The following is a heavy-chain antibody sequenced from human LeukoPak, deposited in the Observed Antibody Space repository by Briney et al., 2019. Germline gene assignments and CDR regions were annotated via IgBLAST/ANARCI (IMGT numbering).Heavy chain of an antibody. V-gene: IGHV1-2*02. CDR3: AREYKISGTSGRGYFDY. Sequence: GASVKVSCKASGYSFTGHYMHWVRQAPGQGLEWMGWINPKSGGTNYAQKFQGRVTMTRDTSISTVYMELSSLRSEDTAVYYCAREYKISGTSGRGYFDYWGQGTLVTVSS. CDR2: INPKSGGT. CDR1: GYSFTGHY. J-gene: IGHJ4*02. D-gene: IGHD3-10*01.